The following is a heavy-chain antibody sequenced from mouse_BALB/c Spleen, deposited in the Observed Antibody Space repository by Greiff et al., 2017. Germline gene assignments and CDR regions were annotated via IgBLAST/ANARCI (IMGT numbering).Heavy chain of an antibody. CDR1: GFTFSSFG. V-gene: IGHV5-17*02. Sequence: EVKLMESGGGLVQPGGSRKLSCAASGFTFSSFGMHWVRQAPEKGLEWVAYISSGSSTIYYADTVKGRFTISRDNPKNTLFLQMTSLRSEDTAMYYCARLGPYAMDYWGQGTSVTVSS. CDR3: ARLGPYAMDY. J-gene: IGHJ4*01. CDR2: ISSGSSTI.